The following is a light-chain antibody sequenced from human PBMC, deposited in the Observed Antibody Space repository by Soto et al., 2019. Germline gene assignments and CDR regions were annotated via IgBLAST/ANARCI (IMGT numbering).Light chain of an antibody. CDR1: QSVSSY. CDR3: QQRSNWPLIT. V-gene: IGKV3-11*01. J-gene: IGKJ3*01. CDR2: DAS. Sequence: EIVLTQSPATLSLSPGERATLYCRASQSVSSYLAWYQQKPGQAPRLLIYDASNRATGIPARFSGSGSGTDFTLTISSLEPEDFAVYYCQQRSNWPLITFGPGTKVDIK.